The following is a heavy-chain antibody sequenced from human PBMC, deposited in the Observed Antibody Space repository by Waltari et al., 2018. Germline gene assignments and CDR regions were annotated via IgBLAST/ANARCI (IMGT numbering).Heavy chain of an antibody. V-gene: IGHV4-38-2*01. D-gene: IGHD2-2*03. CDR1: NYALKCGSY. CDR2: IYHEGTT. Sequence: QVQLQQSGRGLLRASETLPRTWGGVNYALKCGSYWCSARQPPGKGMEWISTIYHEGTTFYNPSLKSRVTTSMDTSKNQFSLTLRSVTAADTAVYYCTRQVLGYCTSAACRRLESWGQGILVTVSS. CDR3: TRQVLGYCTSAACRRLES. J-gene: IGHJ4*02.